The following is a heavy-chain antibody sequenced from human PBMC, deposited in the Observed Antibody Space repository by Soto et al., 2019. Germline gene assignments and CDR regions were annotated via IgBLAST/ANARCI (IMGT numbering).Heavy chain of an antibody. CDR3: ARGGGVCSRTSCYTRGIWFDP. V-gene: IGHV1-69*13. D-gene: IGHD2-2*01. Sequence: GASVKVSFKASGGTFSSYAISWLRQAPGQGLEWMGGIIPIFGTANYAQKFQGRVTITADESTSTAYMELSSLRSQDTAVYYCARGGGVCSRTSCYTRGIWFDPWGQGTLVTVSS. CDR1: GGTFSSYA. J-gene: IGHJ5*02. CDR2: IIPIFGTA.